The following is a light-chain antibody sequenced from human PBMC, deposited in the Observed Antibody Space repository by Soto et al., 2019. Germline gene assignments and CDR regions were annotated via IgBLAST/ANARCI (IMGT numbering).Light chain of an antibody. CDR2: DAS. Sequence: DIQMTQSPSTLSASVGERVTITCRASQTINIWLAWYQHKPGKAPKLLIYDASTLQTGVPSRFSGYSSGTEFTLTISSLQPDDLATYFCQQYHSFSPEGLTFGGGTKVEL. V-gene: IGKV1-5*01. CDR3: QQYHSFSPEGLT. J-gene: IGKJ4*01. CDR1: QTINIW.